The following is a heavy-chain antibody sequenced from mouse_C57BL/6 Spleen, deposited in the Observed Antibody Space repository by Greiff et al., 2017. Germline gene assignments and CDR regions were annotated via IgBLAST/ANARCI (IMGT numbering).Heavy chain of an antibody. CDR3: AREDWY. V-gene: IGHV5-4*01. Sequence: EVQLVGSGGGLVKPGGSLKLSCAASGFTFSSYAMSWVRQTPEKRLEWVATISDGGSYTYYPDNVKGRFTISRDNAKNNLYLQMSHLKSEDTAMYYCAREDWYWGQGTSVTVSS. D-gene: IGHD4-1*01. CDR2: ISDGGSYT. J-gene: IGHJ4*01. CDR1: GFTFSSYA.